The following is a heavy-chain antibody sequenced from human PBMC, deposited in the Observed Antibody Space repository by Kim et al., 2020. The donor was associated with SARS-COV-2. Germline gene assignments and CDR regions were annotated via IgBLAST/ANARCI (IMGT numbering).Heavy chain of an antibody. V-gene: IGHV3-21*06. CDR3: ARDPGYGMGWDQLEYSSGMDV. CDR1: GFTFNTYN. J-gene: IGHJ6*02. D-gene: IGHD5-18*01. CDR2: ITSDSSYI. Sequence: GGSLRLSCAASGFTFNTYNMIWVRQAPGKGLEWVSSITSDSSYIYYADSVRGRFTISRDNAQNSLSLQMSSLRAEDTAVYYCARDPGYGMGWDQLEYSSGMDVWGQGTTVTVSS.